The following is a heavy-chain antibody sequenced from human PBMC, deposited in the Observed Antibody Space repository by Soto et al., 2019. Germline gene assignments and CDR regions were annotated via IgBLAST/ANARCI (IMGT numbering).Heavy chain of an antibody. Sequence: PGGSLRLSCAASGFTFSTFPMHWVRQAPGKGLEWVTLISYDGSNEYYADSVKGRFTISRDNSKNTLYLQMNSLRPEDTALYYCARDGGLVRGFYDWYFDLWGRGALVTVSS. CDR3: ARDGGLVRGFYDWYFDL. V-gene: IGHV3-30-3*01. J-gene: IGHJ2*01. CDR2: ISYDGSNE. D-gene: IGHD3-10*01. CDR1: GFTFSTFP.